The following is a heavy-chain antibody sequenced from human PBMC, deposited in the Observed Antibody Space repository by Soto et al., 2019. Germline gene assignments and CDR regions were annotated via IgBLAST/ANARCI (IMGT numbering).Heavy chain of an antibody. V-gene: IGHV4-61*01. Sequence: SETLSLTCEVSGDSVSNRTHNWTWIRQPPGKGLECIGFLYYGGTNYNPSLRSRLTISLDTSKNQISLNLKSVTAADTAVYYCVRELGLTARPGDKYYYYALDVCRQGTRVTVAS. CDR1: GDSVSNRTHN. CDR2: LYYGGT. D-gene: IGHD2-21*01. CDR3: VRELGLTARPGDKYYYYALDV. J-gene: IGHJ6*02.